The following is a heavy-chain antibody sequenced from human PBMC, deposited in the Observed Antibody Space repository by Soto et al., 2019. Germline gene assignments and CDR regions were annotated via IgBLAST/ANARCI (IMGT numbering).Heavy chain of an antibody. CDR2: IWYDGSNK. CDR1: GFTFSSYG. Sequence: QVQLVESGGGVVQPGRSLRLSCAASGFTFSSYGMHWVRQAPGKGLEWVAVIWYDGSNKYYADSVKGRFTISRDNSKNTLYLQMNSLRAEDTAVYYCARERGGLDGYYYGMDVWGQGTTVTVSS. D-gene: IGHD1-1*01. V-gene: IGHV3-33*01. CDR3: ARERGGLDGYYYGMDV. J-gene: IGHJ6*02.